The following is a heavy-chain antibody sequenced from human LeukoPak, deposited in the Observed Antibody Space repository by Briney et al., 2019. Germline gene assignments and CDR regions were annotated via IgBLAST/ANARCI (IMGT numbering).Heavy chain of an antibody. CDR3: TRAVRSYRGKEVLRFLEWFPRDYYMDV. D-gene: IGHD3-3*01. V-gene: IGHV3-49*04. J-gene: IGHJ6*03. CDR2: IRSKAYGGTT. Sequence: GGSLRLSCTASGFTFGDYAMSWVRQAPGKGLEWVGFIRSKAYGGTTEYAASVKGRFTISRDDSKSIAYLQMNSLKTEDTAVYYCTRAVRSYRGKEVLRFLEWFPRDYYMDVWGKGTTVTVSS. CDR1: GFTFGDYA.